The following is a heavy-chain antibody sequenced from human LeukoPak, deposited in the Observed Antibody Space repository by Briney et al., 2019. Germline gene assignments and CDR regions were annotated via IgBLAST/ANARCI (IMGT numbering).Heavy chain of an antibody. Sequence: PGGSLRLSCAASGFTFSSYWMSWVRQAPGKGLEWVANIKQDGSEKYYVDSVKGRFTISRDNAKNSLYLQMNSPRAEDTAVYYCARFRGSPLPDYWGQGTLVTVSS. J-gene: IGHJ4*02. D-gene: IGHD1-26*01. V-gene: IGHV3-7*01. CDR3: ARFRGSPLPDY. CDR2: IKQDGSEK. CDR1: GFTFSSYW.